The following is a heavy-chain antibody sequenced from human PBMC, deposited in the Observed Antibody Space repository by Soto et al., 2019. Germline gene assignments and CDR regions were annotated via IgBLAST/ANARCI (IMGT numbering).Heavy chain of an antibody. CDR2: INSDGSST. J-gene: IGHJ4*02. Sequence: EVQLVESGGGLVQPGGSLRLSCAASGFTFSSYWMHWVRQAPGKGLVWVSRINSDGSSTSYADSVKGRFTISRHNAQNTLYLQMNSLRAEDTAVYYCVRTSLVVAAATREDYWGQGTLVTVSS. V-gene: IGHV3-74*01. CDR1: GFTFSSYW. CDR3: VRTSLVVAAATREDY. D-gene: IGHD2-15*01.